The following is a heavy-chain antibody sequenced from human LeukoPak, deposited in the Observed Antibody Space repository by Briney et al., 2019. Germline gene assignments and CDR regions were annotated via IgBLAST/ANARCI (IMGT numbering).Heavy chain of an antibody. CDR3: ALLGYCSSTSCFRPPFYFDY. J-gene: IGHJ4*02. D-gene: IGHD2-2*01. CDR1: GGSISSSSYY. Sequence: PSETLSLTCTVSGGSISSSSYYWGRIRQPPGKGLEWIGSIYYSGSTYYNPSLKSRVTISVDTSKNQFSLKLSSVTAADTAVYYCALLGYCSSTSCFRPPFYFDYWGQGTLVTVSS. V-gene: IGHV4-39*01. CDR2: IYYSGST.